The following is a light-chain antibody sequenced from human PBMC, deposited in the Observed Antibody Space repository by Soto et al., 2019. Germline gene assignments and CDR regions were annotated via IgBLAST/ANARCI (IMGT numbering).Light chain of an antibody. CDR3: QVWDISSGHVV. V-gene: IGLV3-21*01. Sequence: SSELTQPPSVSVAPGKTASVACGESNIGSKSVHWYQKKSGQAPVLVMYYDSDRPSGIPERFSGSNSGNTATLTISRVEAWDEADYYCQVWDISSGHVVFGGGTKLTVL. CDR1: NIGSKS. J-gene: IGLJ3*02. CDR2: YDS.